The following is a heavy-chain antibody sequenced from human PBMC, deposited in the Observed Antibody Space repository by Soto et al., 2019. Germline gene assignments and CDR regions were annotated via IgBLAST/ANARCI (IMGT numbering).Heavy chain of an antibody. Sequence: GGSLRLSCAASGFTFSSYAMSWVRQAPGKGLEWVSAISGSGGSTYYADSVKGRFTISRDNSKNTLYLQMNSLRAEDTALYYCAKESSIWSGYYYYMDVWGKGTTVTVSS. CDR3: AKESSIWSGYYYYMDV. V-gene: IGHV3-23*01. CDR2: ISGSGGST. CDR1: GFTFSSYA. D-gene: IGHD3-3*01. J-gene: IGHJ6*03.